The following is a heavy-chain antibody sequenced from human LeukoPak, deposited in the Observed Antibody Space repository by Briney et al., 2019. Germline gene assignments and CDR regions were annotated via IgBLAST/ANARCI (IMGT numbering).Heavy chain of an antibody. CDR3: ARSAGYSTPYGMDV. Sequence: SCKASGGTFSSYAISWVRQAPGQGLEWVAVIWYDGSNKCYADSVKGRFTISRDNSKNTLYLQMNSLRAEDTAVYYCARSAGYSTPYGMDVWGQGTTVTVSS. D-gene: IGHD6-13*01. V-gene: IGHV3-33*01. CDR2: IWYDGSNK. CDR1: GGTFSSYA. J-gene: IGHJ6*02.